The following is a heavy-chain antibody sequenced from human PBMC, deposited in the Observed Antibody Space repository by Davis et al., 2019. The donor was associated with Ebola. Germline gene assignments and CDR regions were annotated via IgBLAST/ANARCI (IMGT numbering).Heavy chain of an antibody. CDR2: ISAYNGNT. Sequence: ASVKVSCKASGYTFTSYGISWVRQAPGQGLEWMGWISAYNGNTNYAQKLQGRVTMTTDTSTSTAYMELRSLRSDDTAVYYCARGGCSSTSCYGGYYYYMDVWGKGTTVTVSS. CDR1: GYTFTSYG. V-gene: IGHV1-18*04. CDR3: ARGGCSSTSCYGGYYYYMDV. D-gene: IGHD2-2*01. J-gene: IGHJ6*03.